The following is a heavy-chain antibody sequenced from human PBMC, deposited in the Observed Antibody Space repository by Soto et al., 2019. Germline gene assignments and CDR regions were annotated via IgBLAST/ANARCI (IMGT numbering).Heavy chain of an antibody. CDR2: ISGSGGST. CDR1: GFTFSSYA. D-gene: IGHD2-2*01. Sequence: GGSLRLSCAASGFTFSSYAMSWVRQAPGKGLEWVSAISGSGGSTYYADSVKGRFTISRDNSKNTLYLQMNSLRAEDTAVYYCAKDIVVVPAAMSWFDPWGQGTLVTVSS. J-gene: IGHJ5*02. V-gene: IGHV3-23*01. CDR3: AKDIVVVPAAMSWFDP.